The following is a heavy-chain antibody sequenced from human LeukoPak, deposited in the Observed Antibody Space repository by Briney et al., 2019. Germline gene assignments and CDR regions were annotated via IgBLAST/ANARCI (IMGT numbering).Heavy chain of an antibody. CDR3: ARVGSSWYWDDY. J-gene: IGHJ4*02. CDR2: IFHGETT. V-gene: IGHV4-38-2*01. D-gene: IGHD6-13*01. Sequence: SETLSLSCAVSDYSVTSAYYWGWIRQFPGKGLERIGSIFHGETTYYNPSLESRVTISVDPSKNQFSLRLTSVTAADTAVYYCARVGSSWYWDDYWGQGTLVTVSS. CDR1: DYSVTSAYY.